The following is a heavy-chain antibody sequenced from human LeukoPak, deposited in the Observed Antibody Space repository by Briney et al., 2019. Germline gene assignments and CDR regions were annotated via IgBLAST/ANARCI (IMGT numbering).Heavy chain of an antibody. J-gene: IGHJ4*02. CDR3: AKDLTGRDYVLEYYFDY. D-gene: IGHD2-21*02. CDR1: GFTFSSYG. Sequence: GGSLRLSCAASGFTFSSYGMHWVRQAPGKGLEWVSVISYDGSNKYYADSVKGRFTISRDNSKTTLYLQMNSLRAEDTAVYYCAKDLTGRDYVLEYYFDYWGQGTLVTVSS. CDR2: ISYDGSNK. V-gene: IGHV3-30*18.